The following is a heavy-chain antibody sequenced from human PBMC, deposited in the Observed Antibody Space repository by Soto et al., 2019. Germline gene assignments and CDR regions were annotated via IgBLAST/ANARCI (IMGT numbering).Heavy chain of an antibody. CDR2: IWYDGSNK. V-gene: IGHV3-33*01. Sequence: PGGSLRLSCAASGFTFSSYGMHWVRQAPGKGLEWVAVIWYDGSNKYYADSVKGRFTISRDNSKNTLYLQMNSLRAEDTAVYYCARDPGLRFLESKANLFDYWRQGTLVTVSS. D-gene: IGHD3-3*01. CDR1: GFTFSSYG. J-gene: IGHJ4*02. CDR3: ARDPGLRFLESKANLFDY.